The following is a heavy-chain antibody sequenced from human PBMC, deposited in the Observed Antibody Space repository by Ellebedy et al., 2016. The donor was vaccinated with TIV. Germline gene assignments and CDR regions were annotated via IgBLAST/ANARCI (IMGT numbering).Heavy chain of an antibody. D-gene: IGHD2-15*01. CDR3: ARDRHCIGGTCYSV. CDR2: IYSGSDT. J-gene: IGHJ4*02. CDR1: GLTVSNNY. V-gene: IGHV3-53*01. Sequence: GESLKSSCAASGLTVSNNYMRWIRQAPGKGLEWVSLIYSGSDTYYSDSVKGRFTISRDNSKNTVYLQMNNLRVEDTAVYYCARDRHCIGGTCYSVWGQGTLVTVSS.